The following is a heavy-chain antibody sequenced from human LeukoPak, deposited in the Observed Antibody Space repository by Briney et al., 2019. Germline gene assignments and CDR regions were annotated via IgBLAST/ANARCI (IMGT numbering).Heavy chain of an antibody. Sequence: GGSLRLSCAASGFTFSGYWMSWVRPAPGKGLEWVANIKQDGSEKYYVDSVKGRFTISRDNAKNSLYLQMNSLRAEDTAVYYCASNSGYDSFGFDYWGQGTLVTVSS. D-gene: IGHD5-12*01. CDR3: ASNSGYDSFGFDY. V-gene: IGHV3-7*01. J-gene: IGHJ4*02. CDR1: GFTFSGYW. CDR2: IKQDGSEK.